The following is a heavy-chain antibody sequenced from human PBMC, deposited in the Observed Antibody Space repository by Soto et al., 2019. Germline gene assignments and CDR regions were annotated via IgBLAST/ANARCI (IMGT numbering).Heavy chain of an antibody. CDR2: MSPDSGNT. CDR3: EVTVCY. V-gene: IGHV1-8*01. Sequence: QVQVVQSRAEVKRPGASVRVSCKASGYTFTDYDINWVRQATGQGLEWMGWMSPDSGNTGYAQQFQGRVTMTRNTSISTAYMELGSLRSEDTAVYYCEVTVCYWGQGTTVPVSS. J-gene: IGHJ4*02. CDR1: GYTFTDYD. D-gene: IGHD2-21*02.